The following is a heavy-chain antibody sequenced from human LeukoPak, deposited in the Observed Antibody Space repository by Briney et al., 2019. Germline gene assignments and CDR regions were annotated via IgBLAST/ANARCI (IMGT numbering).Heavy chain of an antibody. CDR1: GFAFSSYS. J-gene: IGHJ6*03. V-gene: IGHV3-21*01. D-gene: IGHD3-10*01. Sequence: PGGSLRLSCAASGFAFSSYSMNWLRQAPGKGLEGVSSISSCSSYIYYADSVKGRFTISRDNAKNSLYLQMNSLRAEDTAVYYCAREGLWFGELTPHYYYYMDVWGKGTTVTVSS. CDR2: ISSCSSYI. CDR3: AREGLWFGELTPHYYYYMDV.